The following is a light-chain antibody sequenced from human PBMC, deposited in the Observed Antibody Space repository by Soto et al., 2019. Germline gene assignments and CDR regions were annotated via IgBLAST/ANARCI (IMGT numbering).Light chain of an antibody. J-gene: IGLJ1*01. CDR3: CSYAGTYSYV. CDR1: SSDVGAYNY. V-gene: IGLV2-11*01. CDR2: DVS. Sequence: QSVLTQPRSVSGSPGQSVTISCTGTSSDVGAYNYVSWYQRHSGKAPKFMIYDVSKRPSGVPDRFSGSKSGNTASLTISGLQAEDEADYYCCSYAGTYSYVFGTGTKVTVL.